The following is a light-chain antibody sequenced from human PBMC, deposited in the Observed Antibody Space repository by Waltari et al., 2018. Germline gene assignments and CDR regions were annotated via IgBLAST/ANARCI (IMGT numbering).Light chain of an antibody. CDR1: SSDVGSYNL. V-gene: IGLV2-23*03. Sequence: QSALTQPASVSGSPGQSITISCPGTSSDVGSYNLAYWYQQHPGKAPKLMIYEGSKRPSGVSNRFSGSKSGNTASLTISGLQAEDEADYYCCSYAGSSTFVFGGGTKLTVL. CDR2: EGS. CDR3: CSYAGSSTFV. J-gene: IGLJ3*02.